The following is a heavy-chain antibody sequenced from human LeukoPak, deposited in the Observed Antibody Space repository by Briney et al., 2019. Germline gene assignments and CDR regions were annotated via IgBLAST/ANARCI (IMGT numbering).Heavy chain of an antibody. CDR1: GYSFTSYY. CDR3: ARGGYSDY. V-gene: IGHV1-2*02. Sequence: GESLKISCKGSGYSFTSYYMHWVRQAPGQGLEWMGWINPNSGGTNYAQKFQGRVTVTRDTSISTAYMELSRLRSDDTAVYYCARGGYSDYWGQGTLVTVSS. D-gene: IGHD2-15*01. J-gene: IGHJ4*02. CDR2: INPNSGGT.